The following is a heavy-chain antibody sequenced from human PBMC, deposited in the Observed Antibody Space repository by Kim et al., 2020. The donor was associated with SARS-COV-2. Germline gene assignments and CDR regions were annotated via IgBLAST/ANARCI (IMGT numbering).Heavy chain of an antibody. V-gene: IGHV6-1*01. J-gene: IGHJ3*02. D-gene: IGHD5-12*01. CDR3: ASSWGGYDRNAFDI. Sequence: ALSVKSRLTINPDTSKNQFSLQLNAVTPEDTAVYYCASSWGGYDRNAFDIWGQGTMVTVSS.